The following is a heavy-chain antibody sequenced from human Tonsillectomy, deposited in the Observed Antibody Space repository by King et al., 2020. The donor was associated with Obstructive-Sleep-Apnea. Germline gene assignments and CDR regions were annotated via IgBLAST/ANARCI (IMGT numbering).Heavy chain of an antibody. CDR3: TIDMFY. D-gene: IGHD3-10*02. CDR2: ISWSRGNV. V-gene: IGHV3-9*01. J-gene: IGHJ4*02. Sequence: VQLVESGGGLVQPGRSLRLSCATSGITFNTSAMHWVRQAPGKGREWVSGISWSRGNVGYAGSVKGRFIISKDDTKNSLFLQMNGLRTEDTALYFCTIDMFYWGQGTLVTVSS. CDR1: GITFNTSA.